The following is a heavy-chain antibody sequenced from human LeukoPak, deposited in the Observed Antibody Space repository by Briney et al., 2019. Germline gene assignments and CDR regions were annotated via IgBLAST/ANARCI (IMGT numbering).Heavy chain of an antibody. V-gene: IGHV4-61*01. J-gene: IGHJ3*02. CDR2: IYYSGST. CDR3: ARVPPLDAFDI. CDR1: GGSISSSSYY. Sequence: PSETLSLTCTVSGGSISSSSYYWSWIRQPPGKGLEWIGYIYYSGSTNYNPSLKSRVTISVDTSKNQFSLKLSSVTAADTAVYYCARVPPLDAFDIWGQGTMVTVSS.